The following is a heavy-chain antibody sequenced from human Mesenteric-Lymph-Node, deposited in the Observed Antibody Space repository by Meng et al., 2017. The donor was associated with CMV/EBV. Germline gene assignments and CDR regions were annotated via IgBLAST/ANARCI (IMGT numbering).Heavy chain of an antibody. CDR2: ISGSGGST. J-gene: IGHJ4*02. D-gene: IGHD4-11*01. CDR1: GFTFSSYA. CDR3: ARDAATVTTGYYFDY. Sequence: LSLTCAASGFTFSSYAMSWVHQAPGKGLEWVSAISGSGGSTYYADSVKGRFTISRDNSKNTLYLQMNSLRAEDTAVYYCARDAATVTTGYYFDYWGQGTLVTVSS. V-gene: IGHV3-23*01.